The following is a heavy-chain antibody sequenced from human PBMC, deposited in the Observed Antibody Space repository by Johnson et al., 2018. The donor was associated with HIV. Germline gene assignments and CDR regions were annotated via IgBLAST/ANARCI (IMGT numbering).Heavy chain of an antibody. CDR2: ISTSGDTT. J-gene: IGHJ3*02. CDR1: GFTFSDYC. CDR3: AKGFGASSGAFDI. D-gene: IGHD1-26*01. Sequence: PGGSLRLSCAASGFTFSDYCMSWIRQAPGKGLEWVSYISTSGDTTYYADSVKGRFTISRDNAKNTLYLQMNSLRAEDTAVYYCAKGFGASSGAFDIWGQGTMVTVSS. V-gene: IGHV3-11*04.